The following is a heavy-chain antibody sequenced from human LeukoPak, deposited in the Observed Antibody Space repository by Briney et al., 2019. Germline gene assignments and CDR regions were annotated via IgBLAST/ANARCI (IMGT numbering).Heavy chain of an antibody. V-gene: IGHV3-30*18. CDR2: ISYDGSNK. Sequence: PGRSLRLSCAASGFTFSSYGLHWVRQAPGKGLEWVAVISYDGSNKYYADSVKGRFTISRDNSKNTLYLQMNSLRAEDTAVYYCAKDSRRYCSGGSCYGGRGYYYYYSMDVWGQGTTVTVSS. CDR1: GFTFSSYG. D-gene: IGHD2-15*01. CDR3: AKDSRRYCSGGSCYGGRGYYYYYSMDV. J-gene: IGHJ6*02.